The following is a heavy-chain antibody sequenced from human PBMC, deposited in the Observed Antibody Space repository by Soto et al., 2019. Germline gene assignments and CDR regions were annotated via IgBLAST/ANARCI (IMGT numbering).Heavy chain of an antibody. D-gene: IGHD3-3*01. CDR3: ARGGQDFWSGPFDY. Sequence: PSETLSLTCTVSGGPISNYYCNWIRQPAGKGLEWIGHIDTSGSTNYNPSLKSRVTMSVDTSKQEFSLKLSSVTAADTALYYCARGGQDFWSGPFDYWGRGALVTVSS. CDR2: IDTSGST. CDR1: GGPISNYY. V-gene: IGHV4-4*07. J-gene: IGHJ4*02.